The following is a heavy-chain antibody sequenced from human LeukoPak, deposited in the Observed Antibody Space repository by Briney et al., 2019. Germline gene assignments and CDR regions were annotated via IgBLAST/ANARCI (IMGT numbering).Heavy chain of an antibody. CDR2: IHPNGHDT. J-gene: IGHJ4*02. D-gene: IGHD3-10*01. V-gene: IGHV1-2*02. CDR3: SGHYGPGPV. Sequence: ASVKVSCKASGYTFSDHHILWVRQAPGQGLEWMGWIHPNGHDTKYAQRFQGRMTMTTDTSISTAYMELNRVTSDDTAVYYCSGHYGPGPVWGQGTLITASS. CDR1: GYTFSDHH.